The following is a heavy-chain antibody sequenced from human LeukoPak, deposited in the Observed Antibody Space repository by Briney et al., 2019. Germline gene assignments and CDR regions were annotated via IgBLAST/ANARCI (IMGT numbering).Heavy chain of an antibody. CDR3: ARDGDIVLMVYAYFDY. CDR1: GFTFSSYA. CDR2: ISYDGSNK. D-gene: IGHD2-8*01. Sequence: PGGSLRLSCAASGFTFSSYAMHWVRQAPGKGLEWVAVISYDGSNKYYADSVKGRFTISRDNSKNTLYLQMNSLRAEDTAVYYCARDGDIVLMVYAYFDYWGQGTLVTVSS. V-gene: IGHV3-30-3*01. J-gene: IGHJ4*02.